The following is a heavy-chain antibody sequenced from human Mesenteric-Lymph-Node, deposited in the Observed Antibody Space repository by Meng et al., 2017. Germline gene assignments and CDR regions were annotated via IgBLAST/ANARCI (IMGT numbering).Heavy chain of an antibody. CDR1: GDTFINYA. Sequence: SVKVSCKASGDTFINYAISWVRQAPGQGLEWVGGLIPMFGTINYAQKLQGRVTVTTDQSTITAYMELSSLRSEDTALYYCAVGYCTAGSCYSSRTHHFGLDVWGQGTTVTVSS. CDR2: LIPMFGTI. J-gene: IGHJ6*02. CDR3: AVGYCTAGSCYSSRTHHFGLDV. D-gene: IGHD2-15*01. V-gene: IGHV1-69*05.